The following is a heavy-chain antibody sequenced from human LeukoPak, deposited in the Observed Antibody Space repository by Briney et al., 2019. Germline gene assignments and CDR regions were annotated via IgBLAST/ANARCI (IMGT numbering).Heavy chain of an antibody. D-gene: IGHD2-15*01. Sequence: SETLSLTCTVSGVSISSYYWSWLRQPPGKGLEWIGYIYYSGSNNYNPSLKSRATISVDTSKNQFSLKLSTVMAAGTAVYCCVRDCVVASKLFDYWGQGTLVTVSS. V-gene: IGHV4-59*01. CDR1: GVSISSYY. CDR2: IYYSGSN. CDR3: VRDCVVASKLFDY. J-gene: IGHJ4*02.